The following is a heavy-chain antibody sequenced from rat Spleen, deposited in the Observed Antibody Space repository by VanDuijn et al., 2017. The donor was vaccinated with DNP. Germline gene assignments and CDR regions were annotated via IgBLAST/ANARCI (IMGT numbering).Heavy chain of an antibody. CDR1: GFTLNNYW. D-gene: IGHD1-2*01. V-gene: IGHV5-31*01. Sequence: EVQLVESGGDLVQPGGSLKLSCVASGFTLNNYWLTWVRQVPGKGLEWVASITGSGDTTNYLDSVKGRFTVSRDNARNTLYLQMDSLRSEDTATYYCSTADYSSYWGQGTLVTVSS. CDR3: STADYSSY. J-gene: IGHJ3*01. CDR2: ITGSGDTT.